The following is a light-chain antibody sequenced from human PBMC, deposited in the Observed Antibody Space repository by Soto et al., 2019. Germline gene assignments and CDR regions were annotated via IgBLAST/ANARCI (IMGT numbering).Light chain of an antibody. CDR1: QGLGNY. Sequence: DIQMTQSPSSLSASVGDRVTITCRSSQGLGNYLAWYQQKPGKVPTLLIYAASTLQSGVPSRFSGSGSGTDFTLTITSLQPEDVATYYCPQYNRAPRTFGHGTKVEIK. CDR2: AAS. CDR3: PQYNRAPRT. J-gene: IGKJ1*01. V-gene: IGKV1-27*01.